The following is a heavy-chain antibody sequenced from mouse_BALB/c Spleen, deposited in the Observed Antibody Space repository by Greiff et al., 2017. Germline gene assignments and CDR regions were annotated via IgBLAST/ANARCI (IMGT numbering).Heavy chain of an antibody. D-gene: IGHD2-4*01. J-gene: IGHJ4*01. V-gene: IGHV5-6-4*01. Sequence: EVQGVESGGGLVKPGGSLKLSCAASGFTFSSYTMSWVRQTPEKRLEWVATISSGGSYTYYPDSVKGRCTISRDNAKNTLYLQMSSLKSEDTAMYYCTTTMTTTSGAMDYWGQGTSVTVSS. CDR2: ISSGGSYT. CDR1: GFTFSSYT. CDR3: TTTMTTTSGAMDY.